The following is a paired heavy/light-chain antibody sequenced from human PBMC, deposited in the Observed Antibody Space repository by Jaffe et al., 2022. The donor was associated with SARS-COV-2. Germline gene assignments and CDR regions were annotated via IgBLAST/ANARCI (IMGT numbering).Light chain of an antibody. Sequence: DIQMTQSPSSLSASVGDRVIITCRASQSISSYLNWHQQKPGKAPNLLIYAASTLQSGVASRFSGSGSGTFFTLTISSLQPEDFATYFCQQSFSTPWTFGQGTKVEIK. CDR2: AAS. J-gene: IGKJ1*01. CDR1: QSISSY. CDR3: QQSFSTPWT. V-gene: IGKV1-39*01.
Heavy chain of an antibody. CDR1: GFIVSNNY. D-gene: IGHD5-12*01. V-gene: IGHV3-53*01. Sequence: EVQLVESGGGLIQPGGSLRLSCVASGFIVSNNYMTWVRQAPGKGLECVSVIFSGGTTYYADSVKGRFTISRDKSENTLYLQMNSLRAEDTAVYYCAGRRAGDGYVDWGQGTLVTVSS. J-gene: IGHJ4*02. CDR2: IFSGGTT. CDR3: AGRRAGDGYVD.